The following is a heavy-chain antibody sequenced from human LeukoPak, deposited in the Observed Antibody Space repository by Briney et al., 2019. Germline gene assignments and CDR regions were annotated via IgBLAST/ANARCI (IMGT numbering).Heavy chain of an antibody. J-gene: IGHJ4*02. Sequence: GASVKVSCKASGYTFTSYYMHWVRQAPGQGLEWMGIINPSGGSTSYAQKFQGRVTMTRDTSTSTVYMELSSLRSEDTAVYYCARDSDGGYCSGGSCYILGYFDYWGQGTLVTVSS. D-gene: IGHD2-15*01. CDR2: INPSGGST. CDR1: GYTFTSYY. V-gene: IGHV1-46*01. CDR3: ARDSDGGYCSGGSCYILGYFDY.